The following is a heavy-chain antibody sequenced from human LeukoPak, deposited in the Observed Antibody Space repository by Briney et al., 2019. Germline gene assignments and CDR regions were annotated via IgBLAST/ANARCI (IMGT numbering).Heavy chain of an antibody. CDR3: ARGEEYCSGGSCYVLFDY. V-gene: IGHV1-69*05. D-gene: IGHD2-15*01. CDR1: GGTFSSYA. CDR2: IIPIFGTA. J-gene: IGHJ4*02. Sequence: ASVKVSCKASGGTFSSYAISWVRQAPGQGLEWMGGIIPIFGTANYAQKFQGRVTITTDESTSTAYMELSSLRSEDTAVYYCARGEEYCSGGSCYVLFDYWGQGTLVTVFS.